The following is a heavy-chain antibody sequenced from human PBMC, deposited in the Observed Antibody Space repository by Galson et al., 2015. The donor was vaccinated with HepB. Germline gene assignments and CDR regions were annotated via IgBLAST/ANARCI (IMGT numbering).Heavy chain of an antibody. Sequence: SLRLSCAASGFTLSSHSMYWVRQAPGKGLEWVSFISSSSSYIYYADSVKGRFTISRDNAKRSLYLQMNSLRAEDTAVYYCARRPSITGWYFYYMDVWGKGTTVTVS. J-gene: IGHJ6*03. CDR1: GFTLSSHS. CDR3: ARRPSITGWYFYYMDV. D-gene: IGHD3-10*01. CDR2: ISSSSSYI. V-gene: IGHV3-21*01.